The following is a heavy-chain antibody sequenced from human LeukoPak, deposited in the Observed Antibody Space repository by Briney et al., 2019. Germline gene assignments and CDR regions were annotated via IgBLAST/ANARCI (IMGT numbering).Heavy chain of an antibody. CDR3: VRRGGSDGWGAFDI. Sequence: GGSLRLSCAASEFTFSNYVMNWVRQAPGKGLGWVSSIRQSGDITYYADSVKGRFTISRDNSKNTLSLQMNSLSREDTAIYYCVRRGGSDGWGAFDIWGQGTVVTVSS. J-gene: IGHJ3*02. CDR1: EFTFSNYV. V-gene: IGHV3-23*01. D-gene: IGHD5-24*01. CDR2: IRQSGDIT.